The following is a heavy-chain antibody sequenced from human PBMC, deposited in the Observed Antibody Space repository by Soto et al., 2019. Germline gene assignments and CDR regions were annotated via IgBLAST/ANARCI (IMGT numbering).Heavy chain of an antibody. CDR2: IYYSGST. D-gene: IGHD6-19*01. Sequence: SETLSLTCTVSGGSISSSGYYWSWIRQHPGKGLEWIGYIYYSGSTYYNPSLKSRVAISVDTSKNQFSLKLSSVTAADTAVYYCARVQRVADPTNYYYYYGMEVWGQGTTVTVSS. J-gene: IGHJ6*02. V-gene: IGHV4-31*03. CDR3: ARVQRVADPTNYYYYYGMEV. CDR1: GGSISSSGYY.